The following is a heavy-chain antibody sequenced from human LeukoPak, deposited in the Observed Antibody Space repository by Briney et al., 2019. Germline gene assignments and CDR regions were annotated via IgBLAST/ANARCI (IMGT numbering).Heavy chain of an antibody. Sequence: GSLRLSCAAAGFTFSSHCMHWVRQASGQGLEWVAVIWYDGSNKYYADSVKGRFTISRDNSKNTLYLQMNSLRAEDTAVYYCARARDYEDYWGQGTLVTVPS. CDR1: GFTFSSHC. D-gene: IGHD4-17*01. CDR2: IWYDGSNK. V-gene: IGHV3-33*01. J-gene: IGHJ4*02. CDR3: ARARDYEDY.